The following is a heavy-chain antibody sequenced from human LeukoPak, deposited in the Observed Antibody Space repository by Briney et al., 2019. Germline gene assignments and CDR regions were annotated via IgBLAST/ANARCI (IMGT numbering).Heavy chain of an antibody. D-gene: IGHD3-10*01. CDR1: GFTFSSYS. V-gene: IGHV3-21*01. Sequence: GGSLRLSCAASGFTFSSYSMNWVRQAPGKGLEWVSSISSRSTYIYYADSLKGRFTISRDNAKNSLNLQMNSLRAEDTAVYYCAARDSYGSGSYPIDYWGQGTLVTVSS. J-gene: IGHJ4*02. CDR2: ISSRSTYI. CDR3: AARDSYGSGSYPIDY.